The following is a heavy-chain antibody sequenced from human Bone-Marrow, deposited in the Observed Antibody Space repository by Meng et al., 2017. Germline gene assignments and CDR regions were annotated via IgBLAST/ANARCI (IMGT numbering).Heavy chain of an antibody. D-gene: IGHD2/OR15-2a*01. CDR3: ARARTTNQSKYRNAYNWFDP. CDR2: IYHSGRT. J-gene: IGHJ5*02. V-gene: IGHV4-30-2*01. CDR1: GGSISSGGYS. Sequence: QLQLQESGSGLVKPSQTLSHTCAVSGGSISSGGYSWSWIRQPPGKGLEWIGYIYHSGRTHYNPSLKSRVIMSVDTSKNQFSLKLYSVTAADTAVYYCARARTTNQSKYRNAYNWFDPWGQGTLVTVSS.